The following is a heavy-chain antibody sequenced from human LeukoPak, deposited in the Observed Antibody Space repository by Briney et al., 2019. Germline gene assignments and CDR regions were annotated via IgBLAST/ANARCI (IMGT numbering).Heavy chain of an antibody. D-gene: IGHD3-10*01. Sequence: SETLSLTCTVSGGSISSYYWSWIRQPPGKGLEWIGYIYYSGYTNYNPSLKSRVTISVDTSKNQFSLKLSSVIAADTAVYYCARTTMVRGTYYMDVWGKGTTVTISS. CDR1: GGSISSYY. CDR3: ARTTMVRGTYYMDV. V-gene: IGHV4-59*01. CDR2: IYYSGYT. J-gene: IGHJ6*03.